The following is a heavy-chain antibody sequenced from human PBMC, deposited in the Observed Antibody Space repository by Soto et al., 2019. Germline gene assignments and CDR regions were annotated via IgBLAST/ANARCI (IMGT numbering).Heavy chain of an antibody. CDR1: GFTFSSYA. V-gene: IGHV3-23*01. CDR2: ISGSGGST. J-gene: IGHJ6*02. CDR3: AKAPYSSSYLDYYYGMDV. D-gene: IGHD6-6*01. Sequence: EVQLLGSGGGLVQPGGSLRLSCAASGFTFSSYAMSWVRQAPGKGLEWVSAISGSGGSTYYADSVKGRFTISRDNSKNTLYLQMNSLRAEDTAVYYCAKAPYSSSYLDYYYGMDVWGQGTTVTVSS.